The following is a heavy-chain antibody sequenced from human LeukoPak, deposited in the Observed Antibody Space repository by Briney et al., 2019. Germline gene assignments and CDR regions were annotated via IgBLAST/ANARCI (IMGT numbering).Heavy chain of an antibody. Sequence: PGRSLRLSSAASELSLSSYWTHSVREAPAKRLVCVSRISPDGSTTSYADSVKGRFTISRDNAKNSLYLQMNSLRAEDTAVYYCARVGPWVNPDYYYYYMDVWGKGTAVTVSS. V-gene: IGHV3-74*01. CDR1: ELSLSSYW. J-gene: IGHJ6*03. CDR2: ISPDGSTT. CDR3: ARVGPWVNPDYYYYYMDV. D-gene: IGHD1-14*01.